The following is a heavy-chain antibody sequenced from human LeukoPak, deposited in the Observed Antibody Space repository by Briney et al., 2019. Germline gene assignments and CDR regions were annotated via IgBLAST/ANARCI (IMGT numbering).Heavy chain of an antibody. J-gene: IGHJ5*02. D-gene: IGHD6-6*01. CDR2: IIPIFGTA. CDR1: GGTFSSYA. Sequence: SVKVSCKASGGTFSSYAISWVRQARGQGLEWMGGIIPIFGTANYAQKFQGRVTITTDESTSTAYMELSSLRSEDTAVYYCARGVEQLAYNWFDPWGQGTLVTVSS. CDR3: ARGVEQLAYNWFDP. V-gene: IGHV1-69*05.